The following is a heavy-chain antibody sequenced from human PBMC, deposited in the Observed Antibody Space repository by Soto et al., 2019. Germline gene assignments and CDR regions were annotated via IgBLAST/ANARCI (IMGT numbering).Heavy chain of an antibody. J-gene: IGHJ5*02. D-gene: IGHD3-10*01. CDR3: AREGRHSGGMRESWFDP. CDR1: GDSISSRSHY. CDR2: IFYTGAT. Sequence: SETLSLTCAVSGDSISSRSHYWNWIRRVPGKGLEFIGYIFYTGATYYNPSLRGRISMSVDTSKNQFSLTLRSVTAADTAIYYCAREGRHSGGMRESWFDPWGQGTQGTVPQ. V-gene: IGHV4-31*11.